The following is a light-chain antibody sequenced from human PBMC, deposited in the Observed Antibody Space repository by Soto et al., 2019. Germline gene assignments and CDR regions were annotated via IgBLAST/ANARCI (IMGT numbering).Light chain of an antibody. Sequence: DSQMTQSPSSLSASVGDRVTITCRASQSISSYLNWYQQKPGKAPKLLIYAASSLQSGVPSRFSGSGSGTDFTLTISSLQPEDFATYYCQQSYSIPITFGQGTRLEIK. CDR2: AAS. CDR1: QSISSY. V-gene: IGKV1-39*01. J-gene: IGKJ5*01. CDR3: QQSYSIPIT.